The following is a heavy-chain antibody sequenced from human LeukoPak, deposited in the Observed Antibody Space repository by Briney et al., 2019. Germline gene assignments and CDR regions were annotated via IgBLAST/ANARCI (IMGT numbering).Heavy chain of an antibody. V-gene: IGHV3-33*06. D-gene: IGHD3-3*01. CDR3: AKDLRYDFWS. CDR1: GFTFSSYG. CDR2: IWYDGSNE. Sequence: LVESGGGVVQPGRSLRLSCAASGFTFSSYGMHWVRQAPGKGLEWVAVIWYDGSNEYYPDSVKGRFTISRDNSKNTLYLQMNSLSAEDTAVYYSAKDLRYDFWSWGQGTLVTVSS. J-gene: IGHJ4*02.